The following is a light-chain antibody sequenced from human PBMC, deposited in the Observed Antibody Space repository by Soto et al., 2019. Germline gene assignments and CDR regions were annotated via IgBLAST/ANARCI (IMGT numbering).Light chain of an antibody. J-gene: IGLJ2*01. Sequence: QSALTQPASVSGSPGQSITISCTGTSSDVGGYHYVSWYQHHPGKAPKLMIYEVNNRPSGVSYRFSGSKSGNTASLTISGLQAEDEADYYCSSYTNRNSLVLFGGGTKVTVL. V-gene: IGLV2-14*01. CDR2: EVN. CDR3: SSYTNRNSLVL. CDR1: SSDVGGYHY.